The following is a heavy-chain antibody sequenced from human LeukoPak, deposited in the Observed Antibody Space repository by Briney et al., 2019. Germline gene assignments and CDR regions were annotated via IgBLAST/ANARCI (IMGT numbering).Heavy chain of an antibody. V-gene: IGHV3-30*02. CDR2: IRYDGSNK. CDR3: TKGYSGYDYAFDY. Sequence: GGSLRLSCAASGFTFSSYGMHWVRQAPGKGLEWVAFIRYDGSNKYYADSVKGRFTISRDNSKNTLYLQMNSLRGEDTAVYYCTKGYSGYDYAFDYWGQGTLVTVSS. D-gene: IGHD5-12*01. CDR1: GFTFSSYG. J-gene: IGHJ4*02.